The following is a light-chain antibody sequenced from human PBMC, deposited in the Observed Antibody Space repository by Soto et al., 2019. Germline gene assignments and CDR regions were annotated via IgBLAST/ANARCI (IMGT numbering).Light chain of an antibody. V-gene: IGKV3-15*01. J-gene: IGKJ1*01. CDR3: QQYNNWPPA. Sequence: EIVMTQSPATLSVSPGERATLSCRASQSVSGNLAWSQQKPGQAPRLLIYGASTRATAIPARFSGSGSGTKFTLTISSLQSEDFAVYYCQQYNNWPPAFGQGTKVEIK. CDR2: GAS. CDR1: QSVSGN.